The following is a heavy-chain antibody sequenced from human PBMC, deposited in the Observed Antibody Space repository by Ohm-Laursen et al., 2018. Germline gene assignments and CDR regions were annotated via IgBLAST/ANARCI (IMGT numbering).Heavy chain of an antibody. D-gene: IGHD6-19*01. J-gene: IGHJ4*02. CDR3: VKLGGTVAGWDCLDY. CDR1: GFTFSGYA. V-gene: IGHV3-23*01. Sequence: SLRLSCSASGFTFSGYAMNWVRQAPGKGLEWVSVISGSASDTYYADSVQGRFTISRDNSKSTLYLQMNSLRAEDTAVYYCVKLGGTVAGWDCLDYWGQGTLVTVSS. CDR2: ISGSASDT.